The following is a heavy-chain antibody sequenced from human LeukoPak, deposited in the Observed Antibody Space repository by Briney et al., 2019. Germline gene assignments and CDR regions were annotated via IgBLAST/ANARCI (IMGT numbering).Heavy chain of an antibody. D-gene: IGHD2-15*01. CDR2: ISYDGSNK. V-gene: IGHV3-30-3*01. CDR3: ARPLGYCSGGSCYSSYFDY. Sequence: GGSLRLSCAASGFTLSSYAMHWVRQAPGKGLEWVAVISYDGSNKYYADSVKGRFTISRDNSKNTLYLQMNSLRAEDTAVYYCARPLGYCSGGSCYSSYFDYWGQGTLVTVSS. J-gene: IGHJ4*02. CDR1: GFTLSSYA.